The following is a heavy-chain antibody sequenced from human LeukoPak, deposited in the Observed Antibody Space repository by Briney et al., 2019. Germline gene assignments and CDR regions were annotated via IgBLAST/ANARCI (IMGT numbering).Heavy chain of an antibody. CDR2: ISYDGSNK. CDR3: ARGEDIVVVKGFDI. J-gene: IGHJ3*02. Sequence: PGRSLRLSCAASGFIFSSYAMHWVRQAPGKGLEWAAIISYDGSNKYYTDSVKGRFTISRDNSKNTLYLQMNSLRAEDTAVYYCARGEDIVVVKGFDIWGQGTMVTVSS. V-gene: IGHV3-30*04. D-gene: IGHD2-2*01. CDR1: GFIFSSYA.